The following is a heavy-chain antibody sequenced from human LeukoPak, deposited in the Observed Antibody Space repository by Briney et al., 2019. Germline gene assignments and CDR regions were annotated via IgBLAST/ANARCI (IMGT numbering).Heavy chain of an antibody. J-gene: IGHJ4*02. CDR3: ARDSAFDY. V-gene: IGHV3-21*01. CDR1: GFTFVNYS. D-gene: IGHD6-25*01. Sequence: PGGSLRLSCAASGFTFVNYSMNWVRQAPGKGLKWVSSLSRSRPFVYLADSLKGRFTISRDNAKNSLYLQMNSLRGEDTAVYYCARDSAFDYWGQGTLVTVSS. CDR2: LSRSRPFV.